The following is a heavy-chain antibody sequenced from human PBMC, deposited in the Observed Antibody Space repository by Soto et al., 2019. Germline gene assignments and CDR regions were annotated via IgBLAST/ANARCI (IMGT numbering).Heavy chain of an antibody. CDR3: AKGGGLVTSEYYYYYMDV. CDR1: GFTFDDYA. V-gene: IGHV3-9*01. J-gene: IGHJ6*03. CDR2: ISWNSGSI. Sequence: GGSLRLSCAASGFTFDDYAMHWVRQAPGKGLEWVSGISWNSGSIGYADSVKGRFTISRDNAKNSLYLQMNGLRAEDTALYYCAKGGGLVTSEYYYYYMDVWGKGTTVTVSS. D-gene: IGHD2-15*01.